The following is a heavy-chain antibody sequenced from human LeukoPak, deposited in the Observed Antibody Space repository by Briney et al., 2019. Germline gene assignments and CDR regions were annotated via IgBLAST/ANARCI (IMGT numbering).Heavy chain of an antibody. V-gene: IGHV4-38-2*02. CDR2: IYYSGST. CDR1: GYSISSGYY. Sequence: SETLSLTCTVSGYSISSGYYWGWIRQPPGKGLEWIGYIYYSGSTNYNPSLKSRVTISVDTSKNQFSLKLSSVTAADTAVYYCARSRLNYGDYLAPVDAFDIWGQGTMVTVSS. CDR3: ARSRLNYGDYLAPVDAFDI. J-gene: IGHJ3*02. D-gene: IGHD4-17*01.